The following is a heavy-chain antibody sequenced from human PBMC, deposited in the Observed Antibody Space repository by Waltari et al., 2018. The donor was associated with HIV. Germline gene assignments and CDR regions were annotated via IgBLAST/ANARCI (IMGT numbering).Heavy chain of an antibody. J-gene: IGHJ4*02. CDR3: AAMRAYFHTSGSDTLDY. V-gene: IGHV1-2*02. D-gene: IGHD3-10*01. CDR1: GYTFTDYY. CDR2: MTPSNGAT. Sequence: QAHLVQSGADVQKPGASVRVSCKASGYTFTDYYIHWVRQAPGQGLGWMGWMTPSNGATNSAQKFQGRLTMTRETSITTAYMELSSLTSDDTAVYWCAAMRAYFHTSGSDTLDYWGQGTLVTVSS.